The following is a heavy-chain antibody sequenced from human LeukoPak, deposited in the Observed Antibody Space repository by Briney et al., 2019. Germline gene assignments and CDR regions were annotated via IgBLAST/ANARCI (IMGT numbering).Heavy chain of an antibody. CDR3: ARAPYYYGSGRTYFDY. Sequence: GGSLRLSCAASGFTFSSYAMHWVRQAPGKGLEWVAVISYDGSNKYYADSVKGRFTISRDNSKNSLYLQMNSLRAEDTAVYYCARAPYYYGSGRTYFDYWGQGTLVTVSS. CDR1: GFTFSSYA. CDR2: ISYDGSNK. J-gene: IGHJ4*02. D-gene: IGHD3-10*01. V-gene: IGHV3-30*04.